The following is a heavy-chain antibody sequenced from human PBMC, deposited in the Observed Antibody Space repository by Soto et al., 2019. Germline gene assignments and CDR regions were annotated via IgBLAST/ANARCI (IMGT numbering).Heavy chain of an antibody. J-gene: IGHJ3*02. CDR3: ARRIAARRNYDAFDI. D-gene: IGHD6-13*01. CDR1: GYSFTTYW. Sequence: GESLKISCKGSGYSFTTYWIGWVRQMPGKGLEWMGIIYPGDSDTRYSPSFQGQFTISADKSISTAYLQWSSLKASDTAMYYCARRIAARRNYDAFDIWGQGTMVTVSS. CDR2: IYPGDSDT. V-gene: IGHV5-51*01.